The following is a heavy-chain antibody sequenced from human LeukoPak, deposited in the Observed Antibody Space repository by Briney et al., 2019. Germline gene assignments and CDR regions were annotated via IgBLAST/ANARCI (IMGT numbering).Heavy chain of an antibody. CDR3: AKGYSSGWTPFDY. CDR1: GLILRGHA. V-gene: IGHV3-23*01. Sequence: GGSLRLSCEASGLILRGHAMSWVSQAPGKGLEWVSGIGDSGEIERYADSVKGRFTISRDNFRNTVYLEMRSLRPEDTAVYYCAKGYSSGWTPFDYWGQGTQVTVSS. CDR2: IGDSGEIE. J-gene: IGHJ4*02. D-gene: IGHD6-19*01.